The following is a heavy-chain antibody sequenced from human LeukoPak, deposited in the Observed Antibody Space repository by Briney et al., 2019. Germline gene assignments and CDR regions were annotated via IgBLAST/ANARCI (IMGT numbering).Heavy chain of an antibody. D-gene: IGHD6-19*01. CDR3: ARTDLGIAVYFDY. CDR2: IYYSGST. J-gene: IGHJ4*02. V-gene: IGHV4-59*01. CDR1: GGSISSYY. Sequence: KSSETLSLTCTVSGGSISSYYWSWIRQPPGKGLEWIGYIYYSGSTNYNPSLKCRVTISVDTSKNQFSLKLSSVTAADTAAYYCARTDLGIAVYFDYWGQGTLVTVSS.